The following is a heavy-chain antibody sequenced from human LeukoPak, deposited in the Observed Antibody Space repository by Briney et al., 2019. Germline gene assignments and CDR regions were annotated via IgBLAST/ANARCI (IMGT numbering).Heavy chain of an antibody. D-gene: IGHD6-13*01. V-gene: IGHV3-74*01. CDR1: GFTFSSYW. CDR3: AGSSSWYSNDY. CDR2: INSDGSST. Sequence: GGSLRLSCAASGFTFSSYWMHWVRQAPGKGLVWVSRINSDGSSTSYADSVKGRFTISRDNAKNTLYLQMNSLRAEDTAVYYCAGSSSWYSNDYWGQGTLVTVSS. J-gene: IGHJ4*02.